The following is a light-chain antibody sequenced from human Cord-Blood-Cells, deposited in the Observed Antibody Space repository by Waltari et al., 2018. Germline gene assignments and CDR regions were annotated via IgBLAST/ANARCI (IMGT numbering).Light chain of an antibody. J-gene: IGLJ2*01. CDR2: DVS. V-gene: IGLV2-14*03. Sequence: QSALTQPASVSGSPGQSITISCTGTSSDVGGYNYVSWYQHHPGKSSKLMIYDVSSLPSGVLNLFAGSNSGNTASLTISGLQAEDEADYYCSSYTSSSTPVVFGGGTKLTVL. CDR1: SSDVGGYNY. CDR3: SSYTSSSTPVV.